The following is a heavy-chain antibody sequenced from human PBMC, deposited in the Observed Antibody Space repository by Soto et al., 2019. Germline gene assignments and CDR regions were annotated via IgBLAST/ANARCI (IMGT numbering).Heavy chain of an antibody. D-gene: IGHD3-10*01. CDR1: GGTFSSYA. J-gene: IGHJ6*04. CDR3: AGHLAGNRFFYGTDV. V-gene: IGHV1-69*12. Sequence: QVQLVQSGAEVKKPGSSVKVSCKASGGTFSSYAISWVRQAPGQGLEWMGGIIPIFGTADYAQKFQSRVTITADEATGAAHIDPGSLRLEDRSVYYCAGHLAGNRFFYGTDVWGEGARVTVSS. CDR2: IIPIFGTA.